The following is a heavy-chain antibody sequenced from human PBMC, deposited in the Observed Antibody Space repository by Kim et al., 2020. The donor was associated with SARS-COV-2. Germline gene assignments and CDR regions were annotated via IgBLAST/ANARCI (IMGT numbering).Heavy chain of an antibody. J-gene: IGHJ6*02. V-gene: IGHV6-1*01. Sequence: SQTLSLTCAISGDSVASNSASWVWIRQSPSRGLEYLGRTYYRSKWYNDYAGSVKGRITINPDTSKNQFSLQLTSVTPEDMAVYYCARRATWKDGMDVWGQGTTVTVSS. CDR1: GDSVASNSAS. CDR2: TYYRSKWYN. D-gene: IGHD1-1*01. CDR3: ARRATWKDGMDV.